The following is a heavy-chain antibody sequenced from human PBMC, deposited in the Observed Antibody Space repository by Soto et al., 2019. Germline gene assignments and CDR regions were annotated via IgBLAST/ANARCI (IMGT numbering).Heavy chain of an antibody. J-gene: IGHJ6*01. V-gene: IGHV4-4*07. CDR1: VGSISSYY. Sequence: SETLCLTCTVCVGSISSYYWSWIGQPAGKGLEWIGRIYTSGSTNYNPSLKSRVTMTTDTSTTTAYLELGSLTTDDTALYFCARNHDFWIGVGGGMDVWGQGTTVTVSS. CDR3: ARNHDFWIGVGGGMDV. CDR2: IYTSGST. D-gene: IGHD3-3*01.